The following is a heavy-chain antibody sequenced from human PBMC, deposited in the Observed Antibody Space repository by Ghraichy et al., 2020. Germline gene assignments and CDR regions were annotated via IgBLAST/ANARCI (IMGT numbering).Heavy chain of an antibody. V-gene: IGHV4-34*01. CDR2: INYSGST. D-gene: IGHD5-12*01. CDR3: ARVNNGYDL. CDR1: GGSLKGYY. Sequence: SQTLSLTCVFSGGSLKGYYWTWIRQPPGKGLEWIGEINYSGSTNYNPSFGRVAISVDTSKNQFSLKLTSVSAADTAVYYCARVNNGYDLWGQGTPVTVSS. J-gene: IGHJ4*02.